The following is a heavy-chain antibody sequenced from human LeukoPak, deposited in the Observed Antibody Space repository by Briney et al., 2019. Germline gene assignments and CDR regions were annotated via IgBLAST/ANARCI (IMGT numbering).Heavy chain of an antibody. Sequence: GGSLRLSCAASGFTFSSYWMSWVRQAPGKGLEWVANIKQDGSEKYYVDSVKGRFTISRDNAKNSLYLQMNSLRAEDTAVYYCARANYDILTGYHYYYYMDVWGKGTTVTISS. CDR1: GFTFSSYW. CDR2: IKQDGSEK. V-gene: IGHV3-7*01. J-gene: IGHJ6*03. D-gene: IGHD3-9*01. CDR3: ARANYDILTGYHYYYYMDV.